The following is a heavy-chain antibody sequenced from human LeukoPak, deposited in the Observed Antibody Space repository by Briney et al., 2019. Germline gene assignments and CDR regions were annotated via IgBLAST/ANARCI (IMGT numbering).Heavy chain of an antibody. J-gene: IGHJ4*02. V-gene: IGHV3-11*06. CDR1: GFTVSSNY. CDR2: ISSSSSYT. D-gene: IGHD5-24*01. Sequence: PGGSLRLSCAASGFTVSSNYMSWIRQAPGKGLEWVSYISSSSSYTNYADSVKGRFTVSRDNAKNSLSLQMNSLRAEDTAVYYCAREGRDGLYYFDYWGQGTLVTVSS. CDR3: AREGRDGLYYFDY.